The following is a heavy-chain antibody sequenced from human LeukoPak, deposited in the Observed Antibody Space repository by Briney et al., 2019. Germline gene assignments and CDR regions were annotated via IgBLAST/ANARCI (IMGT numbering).Heavy chain of an antibody. CDR2: ISAYNGNT. J-gene: IGHJ6*02. Sequence: ASVKVSCKASGYTFTSYGISWGRQAPGQGLEWVGWISAYNGNTNYAQKLQGKVTMTTDTSTSTAYMELRSLRSDDTAVYYCASGYFDWLFGYYGMDVWGQGTTVTVSS. CDR1: GYTFTSYG. V-gene: IGHV1-18*01. CDR3: ASGYFDWLFGYYGMDV. D-gene: IGHD3-9*01.